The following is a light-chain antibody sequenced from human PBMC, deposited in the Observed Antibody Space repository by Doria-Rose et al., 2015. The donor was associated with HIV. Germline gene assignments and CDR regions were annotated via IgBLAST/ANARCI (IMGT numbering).Light chain of an antibody. CDR3: HQYGTSWT. Sequence: TQSPGTLSLSPGERATLSCRASQSLSSTYLAWYQQKPGQAPSLLIYDGSTRATGIPDRFSASGSGTDFTLTINRLEPEDFALYYCHQYGTSWTCGQGTKVEI. V-gene: IGKV3-20*01. CDR2: DGS. J-gene: IGKJ1*01. CDR1: QSLSSTY.